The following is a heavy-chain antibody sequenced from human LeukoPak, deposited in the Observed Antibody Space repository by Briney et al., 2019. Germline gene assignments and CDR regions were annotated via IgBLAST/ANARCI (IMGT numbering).Heavy chain of an antibody. CDR1: GFTFSSYG. V-gene: IGHV3-33*08. Sequence: AGGSLRLSCAASGFTFSSYGMHWVRQAPGKGLEWVAVIWYDGSNKYYADSVKGRFTISRDNSKNTLYLQMNSLRAEDTAVYYCARDVAPYGSGSYGGYWGQGTLVTASS. J-gene: IGHJ4*02. CDR2: IWYDGSNK. D-gene: IGHD3-10*01. CDR3: ARDVAPYGSGSYGGY.